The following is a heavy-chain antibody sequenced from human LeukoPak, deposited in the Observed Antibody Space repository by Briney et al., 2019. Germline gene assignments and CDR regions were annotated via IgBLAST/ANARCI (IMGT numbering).Heavy chain of an antibody. V-gene: IGHV3-23*01. D-gene: IGHD3-22*01. Sequence: GGSLRLSCAASGFTFSSYAMSWVRQAPGKGLEWVSAISGSGGSTYYADSVKGRFTISRDNSKNTLYLQMNSLRAEDTAVYYCARGSAYYYDSSGYEVRYFDYWGQGTLVTVSS. J-gene: IGHJ4*02. CDR2: ISGSGGST. CDR1: GFTFSSYA. CDR3: ARGSAYYYDSSGYEVRYFDY.